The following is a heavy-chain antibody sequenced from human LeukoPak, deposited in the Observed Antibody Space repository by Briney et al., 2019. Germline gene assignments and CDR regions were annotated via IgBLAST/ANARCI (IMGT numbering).Heavy chain of an antibody. CDR3: ARDGGVRYYCGMDV. Sequence: ASVKVSCKASGYTFTSYAMHWVRQAPGQRLEWMGWINAGNGNTKYSQKFQGRVTITRDTSASTAYMELSSLRSEDTAVYYCARDGGVRYYCGMDVWGKGTTVTVSS. D-gene: IGHD3-16*01. V-gene: IGHV1-3*01. CDR1: GYTFTSYA. J-gene: IGHJ6*04. CDR2: INAGNGNT.